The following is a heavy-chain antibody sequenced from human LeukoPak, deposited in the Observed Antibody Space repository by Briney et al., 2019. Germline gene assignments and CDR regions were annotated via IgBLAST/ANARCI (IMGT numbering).Heavy chain of an antibody. Sequence: PGGSLRLSCAASGFTFSSYAMSWVRQAPGKGLEWVSAISGSGGSTYYADSVKGRFTISRDNSKNTLYLQMNSLRAEDTAVYYCAKAQGCGGDCYPLDYYYYMDVWGKGTTVTVSS. J-gene: IGHJ6*03. D-gene: IGHD2-21*01. CDR2: ISGSGGST. CDR3: AKAQGCGGDCYPLDYYYYMDV. V-gene: IGHV3-23*01. CDR1: GFTFSSYA.